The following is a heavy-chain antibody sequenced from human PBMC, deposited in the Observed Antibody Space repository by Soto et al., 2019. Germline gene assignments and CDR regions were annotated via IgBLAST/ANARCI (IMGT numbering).Heavy chain of an antibody. D-gene: IGHD6-19*01. CDR2: ISYDGSNK. V-gene: IGHV3-30*18. CDR1: GFTFSNYG. CDR3: AKNPGYNSGWYSIDY. Sequence: QAQLVESGGGVVQPGRSLRLSCAASGFTFSNYGMHWVRQAPGKGLEWVAVISYDGSNKYYADSVKGRFTISRDNSKNTLYLQMNSLRVEDTAMYYCAKNPGYNSGWYSIDYWGQGTLVTVSS. J-gene: IGHJ4*02.